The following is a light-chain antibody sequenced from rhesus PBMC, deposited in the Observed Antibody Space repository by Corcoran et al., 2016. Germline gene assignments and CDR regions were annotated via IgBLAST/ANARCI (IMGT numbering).Light chain of an antibody. V-gene: IGKV1S17*01. Sequence: DIQMTQSPSSLSASVGDRVAITCRASQDITNDLAWYTQKPGETPKLRIFASSRLQSGIPSRLSGSGAGTEFTLTISSLQSEDFATYVCQHYNSAPWTFGQGTKVEIK. CDR2: ASS. CDR3: QHYNSAPWT. J-gene: IGKJ1*01. CDR1: QDITND.